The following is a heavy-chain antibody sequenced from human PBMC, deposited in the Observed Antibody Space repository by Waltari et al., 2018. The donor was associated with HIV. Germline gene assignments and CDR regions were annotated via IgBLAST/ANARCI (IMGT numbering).Heavy chain of an antibody. CDR3: AKETIGTTSAFDI. CDR2: ISWDGGST. D-gene: IGHD1-1*01. CDR1: GFTFDDYT. J-gene: IGHJ3*02. V-gene: IGHV3-43*01. Sequence: EVQLVESGGVVVQPGGSLRLSCAASGFTFDDYTMHWVRQAPGKGLEWVSLISWDGGSTYYADSVKGRFTISRDNSKNSLYLQMNSLRTEDTALYYWAKETIGTTSAFDIWGQGTMVTVSS.